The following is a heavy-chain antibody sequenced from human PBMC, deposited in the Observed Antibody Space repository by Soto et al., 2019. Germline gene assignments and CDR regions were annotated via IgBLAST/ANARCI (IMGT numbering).Heavy chain of an antibody. J-gene: IGHJ6*03. Sequence: QVQLRESGPGLVKPSETLSLTCTVSGGSISTYYWYWIRQPPGKGLEWIGHISFSGTTNYSPSLNSRVTISVDMSKNQLSLQLSSVTAADTAIYYCARNPSYMFGEFYYYYYYMDVWGKGTTVTVSS. D-gene: IGHD3-3*02. CDR1: GGSISTYY. CDR2: ISFSGTT. V-gene: IGHV4-59*08. CDR3: ARNPSYMFGEFYYYYYYMDV.